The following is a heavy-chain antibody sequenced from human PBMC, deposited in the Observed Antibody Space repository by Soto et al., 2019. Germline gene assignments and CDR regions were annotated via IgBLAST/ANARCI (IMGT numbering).Heavy chain of an antibody. D-gene: IGHD1-1*01. V-gene: IGHV3-11*06. CDR2: SSNSGTFS. CDR3: ARSGDNYNRLDY. CDR1: GFTFSDYY. Sequence: GGSLRLSCEGSGFTFSDYYIGWIRQAPGKGLEWISYSSNSGTFSRYADSVKGRFSISRDNTKNLLYLQMNSLRAEDTAVYYCARSGDNYNRLDYWGQGTPVTVSS. J-gene: IGHJ4*02.